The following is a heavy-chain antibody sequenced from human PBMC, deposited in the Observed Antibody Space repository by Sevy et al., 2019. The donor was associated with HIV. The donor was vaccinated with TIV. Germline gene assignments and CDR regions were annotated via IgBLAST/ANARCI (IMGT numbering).Heavy chain of an antibody. J-gene: IGHJ4*02. Sequence: GESLKISCKGSGYSFTSHWIGWVRHMPGKGLEWMGIIFPDHSETRYSPSFQGQVTFSADKSINTAYLQWGSLKASATSMYYCATSRSAHFNSSGYYIYWGQGTKVTVSS. CDR2: IFPDHSET. CDR3: ATSRSAHFNSSGYYIY. V-gene: IGHV5-51*01. D-gene: IGHD3-22*01. CDR1: GYSFTSHW.